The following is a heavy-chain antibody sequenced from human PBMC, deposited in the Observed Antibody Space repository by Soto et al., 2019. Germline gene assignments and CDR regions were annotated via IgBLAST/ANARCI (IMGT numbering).Heavy chain of an antibody. D-gene: IGHD4-17*01. Sequence: PSETLSLTCTVSGGSISSYYWSWIRQPPGKGLEWIGYIYYSGSTNYNPSLKSRVTISVDTSKNQFSLKLSSVTAADTAVYYCARLYGLDAFDSWGQGKMVTVSS. CDR1: GGSISSYY. CDR3: ARLYGLDAFDS. V-gene: IGHV4-59*01. CDR2: IYYSGST. J-gene: IGHJ3*02.